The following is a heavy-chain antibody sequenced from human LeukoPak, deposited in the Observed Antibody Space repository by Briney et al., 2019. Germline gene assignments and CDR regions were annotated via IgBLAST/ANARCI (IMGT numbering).Heavy chain of an antibody. CDR2: IYYSGST. Sequence: PSETLSLTCTVSGGSISSSSYYWGWIRQPPGKGLEWIGSIYYSGSTYYNPSLKSRVTISVDTSKNQFSLKLSSVTAADTAVYYCARHLIHVGSAFDIWGQGTMVTVSS. V-gene: IGHV4-39*01. J-gene: IGHJ3*02. CDR3: ARHLIHVGSAFDI. D-gene: IGHD3-10*01. CDR1: GGSISSSSYY.